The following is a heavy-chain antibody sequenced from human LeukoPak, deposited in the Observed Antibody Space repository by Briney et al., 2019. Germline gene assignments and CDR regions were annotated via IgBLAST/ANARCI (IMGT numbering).Heavy chain of an antibody. D-gene: IGHD3-22*01. Sequence: PGGSLRLSCAASGFTFDDYAMHWVRQAPGKGLEWVSGISWNSGSIGYADSVKGRFTISRDNAKNSLYLQMNSLRAEDMALYYCAKSYYYDSSGYIDYWGRGTLVPVSS. V-gene: IGHV3-9*03. CDR1: GFTFDDYA. J-gene: IGHJ4*02. CDR2: ISWNSGSI. CDR3: AKSYYYDSSGYIDY.